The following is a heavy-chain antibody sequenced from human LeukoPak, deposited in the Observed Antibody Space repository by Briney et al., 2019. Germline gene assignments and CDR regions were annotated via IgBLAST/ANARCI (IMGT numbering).Heavy chain of an antibody. CDR1: DGCISGEY. D-gene: IGHD1-20*01. CDR3: ARHSIPGTNRNWFDH. J-gene: IGHJ5*02. Sequence: PAETLTLHRTAADGCISGEYWSWMRQPPGKELEWIGFISYSGSTNYNPSLKSRVTISVDTSKSQFSLKLNSVTAADTAVYYCARHSIPGTNRNWFDHWGQGTLVTVSS. V-gene: IGHV4-59*01. CDR2: ISYSGST.